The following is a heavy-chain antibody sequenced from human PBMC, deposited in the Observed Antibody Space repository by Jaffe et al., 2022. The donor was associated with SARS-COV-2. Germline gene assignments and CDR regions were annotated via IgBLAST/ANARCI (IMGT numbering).Heavy chain of an antibody. D-gene: IGHD6-19*01. CDR3: ASYPPDSGWYSLDY. Sequence: EVQLVESGGGLVQPGGSLRLSCAASGFTFSSYWMSWVRQAPGKGLEWVANIKQDGSESNYVDSVKGRFTLSRDNAKNSLYLQMNSLRAEDTAVYYCASYPPDSGWYSLDYWGQGTLVTVSS. J-gene: IGHJ4*02. V-gene: IGHV3-7*03. CDR1: GFTFSSYW. CDR2: IKQDGSES.